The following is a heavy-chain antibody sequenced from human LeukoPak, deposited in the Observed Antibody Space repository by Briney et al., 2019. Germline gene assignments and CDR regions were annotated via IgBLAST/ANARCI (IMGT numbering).Heavy chain of an antibody. V-gene: IGHV1-2*02. D-gene: IGHD1-26*01. Sequence: GASVKVSCKASGYTFTGYYMHWVRQAPGQGLEWMGWINPNSGGTNYAQKFQGRVTMTRDTSISTAYMELSRLRSDDTAVYYCARDSDSGTSWTNWFDPWGQGTLVTVSS. CDR3: ARDSDSGTSWTNWFDP. CDR1: GYTFTGYY. J-gene: IGHJ5*02. CDR2: INPNSGGT.